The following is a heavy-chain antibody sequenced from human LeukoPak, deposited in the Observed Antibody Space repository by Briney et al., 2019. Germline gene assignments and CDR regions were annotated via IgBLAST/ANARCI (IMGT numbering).Heavy chain of an antibody. J-gene: IGHJ4*02. Sequence: ASVKVSCKASGGTFSSYAISWVRQAPGQGLEWMGWISAYNGNTNYAQKLQGRVTMTTDTSTSTAYMELRSLRSDDTAVYYCATRERITIFGVVIDWGQGTLVTVSS. CDR2: ISAYNGNT. CDR1: GGTFSSYA. CDR3: ATRERITIFGVVID. D-gene: IGHD3-3*01. V-gene: IGHV1-18*01.